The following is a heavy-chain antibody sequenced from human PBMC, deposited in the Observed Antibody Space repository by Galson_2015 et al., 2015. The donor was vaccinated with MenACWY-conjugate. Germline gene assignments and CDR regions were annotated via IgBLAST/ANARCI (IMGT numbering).Heavy chain of an antibody. V-gene: IGHV3-11*06. J-gene: IGHJ3*02. CDR1: GFSFSDYY. Sequence: SLRLSCAASGFSFSDYYMTWIRQAPGKGLEWLANIDGNGRFTQYADSLKGRFTLSRDNAQNSLFLEINTPKAADTAVYFCARVRGGLGSSSGSDDAFDIWGQGTMVTVS. CDR3: ARVRGGLGSSSGSDDAFDI. CDR2: IDGNGRFT. D-gene: IGHD3-10*01.